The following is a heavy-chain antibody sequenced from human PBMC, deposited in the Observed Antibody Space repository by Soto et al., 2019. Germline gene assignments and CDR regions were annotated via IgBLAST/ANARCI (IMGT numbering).Heavy chain of an antibody. CDR1: GFTFSSYS. D-gene: IGHD3-3*01. V-gene: IGHV3-21*01. CDR3: ARDHTIFGVVNLYYYYYGMDV. Sequence: GGSLRLSCAASGFTFSSYSMNWVRQAPGKGLEWVSSISSSSSYIYYADSVKGRFTISRDNAKNSLYLQMNSLRAEDTAVYYCARDHTIFGVVNLYYYYYGMDVRGQGTTVTV. CDR2: ISSSSSYI. J-gene: IGHJ6*02.